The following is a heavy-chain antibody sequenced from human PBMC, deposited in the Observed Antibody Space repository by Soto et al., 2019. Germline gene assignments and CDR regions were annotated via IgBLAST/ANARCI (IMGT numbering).Heavy chain of an antibody. CDR3: ARAPLVGSYYYYMDV. D-gene: IGHD5-12*01. CDR2: IYYSGST. Sequence: PSEILSLTGIVSGGSISSYYWSWIRQPPGKGLEWVGYIYYSGSTNYNPSLKSRVTISVDTSKNQFSLKLSSVTAADTAVYYCARAPLVGSYYYYMDVWGKGTTVPVSS. J-gene: IGHJ6*03. V-gene: IGHV4-59*01. CDR1: GGSISSYY.